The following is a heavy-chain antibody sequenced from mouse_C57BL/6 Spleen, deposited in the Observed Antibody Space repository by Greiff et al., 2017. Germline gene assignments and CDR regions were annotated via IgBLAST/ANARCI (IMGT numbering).Heavy chain of an antibody. D-gene: IGHD1-1*01. Sequence: QVQLQQPGAELVRPGTSVKLSCKASGYTFTSYWMHWVKQRPGQGLEWIGVIDPSDSYTNYNQKFKGKATLTVDTSSSTAYMQLSSLTSEDSAVYYCARCYYGSRDYFDYWGQGTTLTVSS. V-gene: IGHV1-59*01. J-gene: IGHJ2*01. CDR3: ARCYYGSRDYFDY. CDR2: IDPSDSYT. CDR1: GYTFTSYW.